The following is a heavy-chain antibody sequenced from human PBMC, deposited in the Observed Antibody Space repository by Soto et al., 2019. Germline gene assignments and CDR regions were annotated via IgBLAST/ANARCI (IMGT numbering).Heavy chain of an antibody. CDR3: ARRSPIAAAGDPYYYYYMDV. Sequence: QLQLQESGPGLVKPSETPSLTCTVSGGSISSSSYYWGWIRQPPGKGLEWIGSIYYSGSTYYNPSLKSRVTISVDTSKNQFSLKLSSVTAADTAVYYCARRSPIAAAGDPYYYYYMDVWGKGTTVTVSS. V-gene: IGHV4-39*01. J-gene: IGHJ6*03. D-gene: IGHD6-13*01. CDR2: IYYSGST. CDR1: GGSISSSSYY.